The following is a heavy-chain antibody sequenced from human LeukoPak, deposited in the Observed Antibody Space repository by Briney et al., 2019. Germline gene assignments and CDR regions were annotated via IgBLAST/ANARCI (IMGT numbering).Heavy chain of an antibody. Sequence: PGGSLRLSCAASGFTFSSYWMSWVRQAPGKGLEWVANIKQDGSEKYYVDTVKGRFTISRDNAKNSLYLQMSSLRAEDTAVYYCARDLYGSGSYHHYFDYWGQGTLVTVSS. CDR1: GFTFSSYW. D-gene: IGHD3-10*01. CDR2: IKQDGSEK. J-gene: IGHJ4*02. V-gene: IGHV3-7*01. CDR3: ARDLYGSGSYHHYFDY.